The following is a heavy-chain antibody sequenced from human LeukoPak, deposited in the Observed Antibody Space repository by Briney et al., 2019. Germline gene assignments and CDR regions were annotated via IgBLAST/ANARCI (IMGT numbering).Heavy chain of an antibody. CDR2: ISGGGGNT. J-gene: IGHJ4*02. Sequence: GRSLRLSCAASGFTFSSYAMTWVRQAPGKGLEWVSAISGGGGNTYYADSVKGRFTISRDNPRNTLYLQMNSLRAEDTAVYYYAKESRYYYDTSGSPDSWGQGILVTVSS. CDR3: AKESRYYYDTSGSPDS. D-gene: IGHD3-22*01. V-gene: IGHV3-23*01. CDR1: GFTFSSYA.